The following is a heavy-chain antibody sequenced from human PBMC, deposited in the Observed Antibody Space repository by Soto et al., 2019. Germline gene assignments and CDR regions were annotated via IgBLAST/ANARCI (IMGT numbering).Heavy chain of an antibody. Sequence: QVQLQESGPGLVRPSGTVSLTCAVSGLSISSGDWWSWVRQPPGKGLEWIGEIHHSGSTNYNPSLKSRVTMSVVPSKDLFSLTQTSVTAADTAFYYCARDQGSHPGDWGQGTLVSVSS. CDR2: IHHSGST. CDR1: GLSISSGDW. J-gene: IGHJ4*02. V-gene: IGHV4-4*02. D-gene: IGHD6-13*01. CDR3: ARDQGSHPGD.